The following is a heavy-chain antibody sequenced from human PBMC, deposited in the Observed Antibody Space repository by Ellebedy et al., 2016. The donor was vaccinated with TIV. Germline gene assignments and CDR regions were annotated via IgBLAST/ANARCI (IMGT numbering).Heavy chain of an antibody. CDR3: ARGGYYDSSGYYR. Sequence: GESLKISCAASGFTFSSYGMHWVRQAPGKGLEWVAVISYDGSNKYYAASVKGRFTISRDNSKNTLYLQMNSLRAEDTAVYYCARGGYYDSSGYYRWGQGTLVTVSS. D-gene: IGHD3-22*01. CDR2: ISYDGSNK. V-gene: IGHV3-30*03. CDR1: GFTFSSYG. J-gene: IGHJ4*02.